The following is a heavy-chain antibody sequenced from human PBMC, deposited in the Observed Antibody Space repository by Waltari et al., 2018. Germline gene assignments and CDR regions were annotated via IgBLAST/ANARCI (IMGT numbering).Heavy chain of an antibody. CDR2: IFDSGSN. V-gene: IGHV4-39*01. J-gene: IGHJ6*02. CDR1: GGSIGTGTVY. Sequence: QLQLQESGPGLVKPSETLSLTCSVSGGSIGTGTVYWGWIRQPPGKGLEWIGTIFDSGSNFYNPSLDSRATISIDTSKNQFSLKLNSVTAADAAVYYCARHFPDYQTYYYGMDVWGQGTTVTVSS. CDR3: ARHFPDYQTYYYGMDV. D-gene: IGHD4-17*01.